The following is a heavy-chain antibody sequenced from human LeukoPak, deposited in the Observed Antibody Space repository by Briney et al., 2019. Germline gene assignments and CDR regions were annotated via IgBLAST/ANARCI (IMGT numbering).Heavy chain of an antibody. CDR3: TRDHGNTDSRYYVDY. CDR2: IEASSHGGTT. J-gene: IGHJ4*02. V-gene: IGHV3-49*04. D-gene: IGHD1/OR15-1a*01. CDR1: GFTFGGHT. Sequence: GRSLGLSCTTSGFTFGGHTMHWVRQAPGKGLEGVGFIEASSHGGTTEYAASVKGRFTISRDDSKSIARMQMNSLKAEDSAVYYCTRDHGNTDSRYYVDYWGQGTMMTVAS.